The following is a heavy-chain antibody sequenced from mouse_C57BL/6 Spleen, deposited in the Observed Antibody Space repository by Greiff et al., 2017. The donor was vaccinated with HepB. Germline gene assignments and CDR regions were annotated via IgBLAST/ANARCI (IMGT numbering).Heavy chain of an antibody. D-gene: IGHD3-3*01. Sequence: EVKLMESGGGLVQPGGSLKLSCAASGFTFSDYYMYWVRQTPEKRLEWVAYISNGGGSTYYPDTVKGRFTISRDNAKNTLYLQMSRLKSEDTAMYYCARQGDDAMDYWGQGTSVTVSS. CDR1: GFTFSDYY. CDR2: ISNGGGST. V-gene: IGHV5-12*01. CDR3: ARQGDDAMDY. J-gene: IGHJ4*01.